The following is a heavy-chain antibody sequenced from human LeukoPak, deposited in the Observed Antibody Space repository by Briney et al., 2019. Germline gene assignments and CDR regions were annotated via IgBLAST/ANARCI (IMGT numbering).Heavy chain of an antibody. CDR3: ARPPSSGGYYYFYGMDV. Sequence: GASVKVSCKASGYTFTGYYMHWVRQAPGQGLEWMGRINPNSGSTGYAQKFQGRVTMTRNTSISTAYMELSSLRSEDTAVYYCARPPSSGGYYYFYGMDVWGQGTTVSVSS. CDR1: GYTFTGYY. D-gene: IGHD6-25*01. CDR2: INPNSGST. V-gene: IGHV1-8*02. J-gene: IGHJ6*02.